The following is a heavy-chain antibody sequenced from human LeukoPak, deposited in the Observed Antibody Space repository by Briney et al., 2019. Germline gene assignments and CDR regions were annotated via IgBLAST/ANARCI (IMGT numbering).Heavy chain of an antibody. CDR2: IYPGDSDT. CDR3: ARVGDFWSGSSPAYGMDV. J-gene: IGHJ6*02. D-gene: IGHD3-3*01. V-gene: IGHV5-51*01. CDR1: GYSFTSYW. Sequence: GESLKISCKGSGYSFTSYWIGWVRQMPGKGLEWMGIIYPGDSDTRYSPSFQGQVTISADKSISTAYLQWSSLKASDTAMYYCARVGDFWSGSSPAYGMDVWGQGTTVTVSS.